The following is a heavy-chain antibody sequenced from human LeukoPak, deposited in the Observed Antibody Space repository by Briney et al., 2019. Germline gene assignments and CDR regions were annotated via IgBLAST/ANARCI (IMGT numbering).Heavy chain of an antibody. V-gene: IGHV4-38-2*02. D-gene: IGHD3-9*01. CDR2: IYHSGST. Sequence: PSETLSLTCTVSGYSISSGYYWGWIQQPPGKGLEWIGSIYHSGSTYYNPSLKSRVTISVDTSKNQFSLKLSSVTAADTAVYYCARDYPYYDIDGDDAFDIWGQGTMVTVSS. J-gene: IGHJ3*02. CDR1: GYSISSGYY. CDR3: ARDYPYYDIDGDDAFDI.